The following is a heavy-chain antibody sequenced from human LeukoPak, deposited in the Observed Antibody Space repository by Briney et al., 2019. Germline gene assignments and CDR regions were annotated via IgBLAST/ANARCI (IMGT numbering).Heavy chain of an antibody. V-gene: IGHV3-30*18. CDR2: ISYDGSNK. CDR1: GFTFSSYG. Sequence: GGSLRLSCAASGFTFSSYGMHWVRQAPGKGLEWVAVISYDGSNKYYADSVKGRFTISRDNSKNTLYLQMNSLRAEDTAVYYCAKDRGATIPYYYYGMDVWGQGTKVTVSS. J-gene: IGHJ6*02. CDR3: AKDRGATIPYYYYGMDV. D-gene: IGHD5-12*01.